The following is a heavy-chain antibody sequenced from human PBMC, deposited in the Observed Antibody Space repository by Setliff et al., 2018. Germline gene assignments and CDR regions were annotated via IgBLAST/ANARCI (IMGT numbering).Heavy chain of an antibody. Sequence: SETLSLTCTVSGGSISSYYWSWIRQPAGKGLEWIGXXXIXGSANYNPSLKXXVTMSIDTSKNQFSLKLNSVTAADMAVYYCAREQWLDPPGYYYMDVWAKGTTVTVSS. CDR2: XXIXGSA. J-gene: IGHJ6*03. CDR3: AREQWLDPPGYYYMDV. D-gene: IGHD6-19*01. CDR1: GGSISSYY. V-gene: IGHV4-4*07.